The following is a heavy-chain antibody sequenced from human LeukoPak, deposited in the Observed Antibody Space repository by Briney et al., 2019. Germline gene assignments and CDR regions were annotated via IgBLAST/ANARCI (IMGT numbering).Heavy chain of an antibody. CDR1: GDSVSSNSAA. Sequence: RTLSLTCAISGDSVSSNSAAWNWIRKSPSRGLEWLGRTYYRSKWYNDYAVSVKSRITINPDTSNNQFSLQLNSVTPEDTAVYYCARGVSGSSSGNFDYWGQGTLVTVSS. CDR2: TYYRSKWYN. D-gene: IGHD1-26*01. V-gene: IGHV6-1*01. J-gene: IGHJ4*02. CDR3: ARGVSGSSSGNFDY.